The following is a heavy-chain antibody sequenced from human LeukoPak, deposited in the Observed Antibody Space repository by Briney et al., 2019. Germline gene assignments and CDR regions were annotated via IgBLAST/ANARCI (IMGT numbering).Heavy chain of an antibody. Sequence: ASVKVSCKASGGTFSSYAISWVRQAPGQELEWMGGIIPIFGTANYAQKFQGRVTITADESTSTAYMELSSLRSEDTAVYYCATKESRDGYNYAAFDYWGQGTLVTVSS. V-gene: IGHV1-69*13. CDR2: IIPIFGTA. J-gene: IGHJ4*02. CDR3: ATKESRDGYNYAAFDY. D-gene: IGHD5-24*01. CDR1: GGTFSSYA.